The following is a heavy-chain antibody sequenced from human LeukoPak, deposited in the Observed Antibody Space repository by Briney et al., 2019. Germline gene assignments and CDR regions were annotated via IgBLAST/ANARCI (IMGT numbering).Heavy chain of an antibody. CDR1: GYTFTGYY. Sequence: ASVTVSCKASGYTFTGYYMHWVRQAPGQGLEWMGWINPNSGGTNYAQKFQGRVTMTRDTSISTAYMELSRLRSDDTAVYYCASYYYGSGSYYPFDYWGQGTLVTVSS. J-gene: IGHJ4*02. D-gene: IGHD3-10*01. CDR2: INPNSGGT. CDR3: ASYYYGSGSYYPFDY. V-gene: IGHV1-2*02.